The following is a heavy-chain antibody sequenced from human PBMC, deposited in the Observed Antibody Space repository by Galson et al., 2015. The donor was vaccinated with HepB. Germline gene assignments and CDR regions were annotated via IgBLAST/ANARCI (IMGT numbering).Heavy chain of an antibody. CDR1: GGSVSKYY. V-gene: IGHV4-4*07. CDR3: AREAGYGSSWYRY. J-gene: IGHJ4*02. CDR2: VHKTGDS. Sequence: SETLSLTCTLSGGSVSKYYWSWIRQPAGKGLEWIGRVHKTGDSSYNPSFKSRVTMSIDTSKNQFSLKLSSVTAADTAVYYCAREAGYGSSWYRYWGQGTLVTVSS. D-gene: IGHD6-13*01.